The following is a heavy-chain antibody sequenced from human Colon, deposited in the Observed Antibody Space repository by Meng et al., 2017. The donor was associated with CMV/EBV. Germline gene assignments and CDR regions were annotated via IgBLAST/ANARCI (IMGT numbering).Heavy chain of an antibody. V-gene: IGHV4-39*07. J-gene: IGHJ4*02. D-gene: IGHD2-21*02. Sequence: SETLSLTCTVSGGSISSSGYYWDWIRQPPGKGLEWIGNIYFNGNTYYSPSLKSRVTISVDTSKSQFSLKVTSVTAADTAVYYCASHRSTAITPNAINWGQGTLVTVSS. CDR3: ASHRSTAITPNAIN. CDR1: GGSISSSGYY. CDR2: IYFNGNT.